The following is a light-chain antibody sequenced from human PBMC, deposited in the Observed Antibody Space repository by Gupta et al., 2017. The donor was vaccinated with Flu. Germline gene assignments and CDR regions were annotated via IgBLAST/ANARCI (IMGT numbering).Light chain of an antibody. V-gene: IGLV1-44*01. CDR1: SSNIGSNA. J-gene: IGLJ2*01. CDR3: AAWDDGLKGVV. CDR2: GNS. Sequence: QPVLTQAPSASGTPGQRVTISCSGSSSNIGSNAVHWYQHFPGTAPKLLIYGNSQRPSGVPDRFSGSKSGTSASLAISGLQSDDEADYYCAAWDDGLKGVVCGGGTKLTV.